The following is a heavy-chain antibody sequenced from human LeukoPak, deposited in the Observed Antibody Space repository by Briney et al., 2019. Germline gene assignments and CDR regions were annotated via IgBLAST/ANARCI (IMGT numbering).Heavy chain of an antibody. J-gene: IGHJ5*02. CDR2: ISGSGGST. CDR1: GFTFSSYA. CDR3: AKESCLWGRTAELLCLDP. V-gene: IGHV3-23*01. Sequence: QPGRSLRLSCAASGFTFSSYAMTWVRQAPGKGLEWVSGISGSGGSTYYADSVKGRFTISRDNSKNTLYLQMNSLRAEDTAVYYCAKESCLWGRTAELLCLDPWGQGTLVTVSS. D-gene: IGHD3-10*01.